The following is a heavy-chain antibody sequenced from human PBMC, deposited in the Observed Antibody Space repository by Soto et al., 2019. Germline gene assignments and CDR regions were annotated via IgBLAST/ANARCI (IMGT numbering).Heavy chain of an antibody. J-gene: IGHJ6*02. V-gene: IGHV3-23*01. CDR3: AKEIGYCSSTSCYGYYYYYGMDV. CDR1: GFTFSSYA. Sequence: QTGGSLRLSCAASGFTFSSYAMSWVRQAPGKGLEWVSAISGSGGSTYYADSVKGRFTISRDNSKNTLYLQMNSLRAEDTAVYYCAKEIGYCSSTSCYGYYYYYGMDVWGQGTTVTVS. D-gene: IGHD2-2*01. CDR2: ISGSGGST.